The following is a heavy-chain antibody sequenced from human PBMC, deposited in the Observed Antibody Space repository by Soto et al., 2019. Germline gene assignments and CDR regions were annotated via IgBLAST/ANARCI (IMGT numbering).Heavy chain of an antibody. Sequence: QVQLQESGPGLVKPSQTLSLTCTVSGDSISRGGYYWNWIRQHPRKGLEWIGYIYHSGSTNYNPSLKSRVTLSVDTSKNQLSLELSSATXAXXXXXXXXXXXXXXXXXXXXXXXGQGSLVTVAS. CDR2: IYHSGST. J-gene: IGHJ4*02. CDR3: XXXXXXXXXXXXXXX. V-gene: IGHV4-31*03. CDR1: GDSISRGGYY.